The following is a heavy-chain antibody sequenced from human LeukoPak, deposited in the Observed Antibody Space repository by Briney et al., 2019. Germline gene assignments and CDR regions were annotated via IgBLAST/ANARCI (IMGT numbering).Heavy chain of an antibody. Sequence: ASVKVSCKASGYNFASHTIHWVRQAPGQSLEWMGRINAGNGNTKYSQKFQGRVTTSRDTSASTAYMELSSLRSEDTAVFYCARDRRYYVSGGKDGFDIWGQGTMVTVSS. D-gene: IGHD3-10*01. CDR2: INAGNGNT. J-gene: IGHJ3*02. CDR1: GYNFASHT. V-gene: IGHV1-3*01. CDR3: ARDRRYYVSGGKDGFDI.